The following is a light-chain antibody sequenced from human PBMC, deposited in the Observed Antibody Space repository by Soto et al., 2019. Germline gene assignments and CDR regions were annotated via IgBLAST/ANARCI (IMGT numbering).Light chain of an antibody. CDR2: DVS. V-gene: IGLV2-11*01. Sequence: QSVLTQPRSVSGSPGQSVTVSCTGTSRDVGAYKFVSWYQHHPGTAPKLIIFDVSKRPSGVPDRFSGSKSGNTASLTISGLQADDEADYYCCSYAGSYTVIFGGGTKLTVL. CDR1: SRDVGAYKF. CDR3: CSYAGSYTVI. J-gene: IGLJ2*01.